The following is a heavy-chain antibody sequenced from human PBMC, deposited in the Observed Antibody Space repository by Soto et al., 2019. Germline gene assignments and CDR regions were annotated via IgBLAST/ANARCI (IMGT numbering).Heavy chain of an antibody. Sequence: GGSLRLSCAASGFTFSSYAMSWVRQAPEKGLEWVSAISGSGGSTYYADSVKGRFTISRDNSKNTLYLQMNSLRAEDTAVYYCAKGGTGSYYYYMDVWGKGTTVTVSS. V-gene: IGHV3-23*01. J-gene: IGHJ6*03. CDR3: AKGGTGSYYYYMDV. CDR2: ISGSGGST. D-gene: IGHD1-1*01. CDR1: GFTFSSYA.